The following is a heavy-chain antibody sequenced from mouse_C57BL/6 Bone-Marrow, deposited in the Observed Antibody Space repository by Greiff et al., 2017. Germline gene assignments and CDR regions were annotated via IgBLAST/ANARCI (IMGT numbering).Heavy chain of an antibody. D-gene: IGHD2-5*01. CDR1: GYTFTSYG. V-gene: IGHV1-81*01. CDR3: AREGAYYSNYDAMDN. J-gene: IGHJ4*01. Sequence: QVQLQQSGAELARPGASVKLSCKASGYTFTSYGISWVKQRTGQGLEWIGEIYPRSGNTYYNEKFKGKATLTADKSSSTAYMELRSLTSEDSAVYYCAREGAYYSNYDAMDNWGQGTSVTVSS. CDR2: IYPRSGNT.